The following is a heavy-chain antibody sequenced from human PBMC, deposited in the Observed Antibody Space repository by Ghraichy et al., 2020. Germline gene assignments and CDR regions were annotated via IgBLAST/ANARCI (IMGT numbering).Heavy chain of an antibody. Sequence: SETLSLTCAVYGGSFSGYYWSWIRQPPGKGLEWIGEINHSGSTNYNPSLKSRVTISVDTSKNQFSLKLSSVTAADTAVYYFASLPRSWPRYWFDPWGQGTLVTVSS. CDR2: INHSGST. CDR1: GGSFSGYY. D-gene: IGHD6-13*01. J-gene: IGHJ5*02. CDR3: ASLPRSWPRYWFDP. V-gene: IGHV4-34*01.